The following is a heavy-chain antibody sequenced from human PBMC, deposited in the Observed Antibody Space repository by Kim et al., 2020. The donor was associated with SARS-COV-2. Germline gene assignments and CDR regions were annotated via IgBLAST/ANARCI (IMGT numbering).Heavy chain of an antibody. CDR2: IYYSGST. J-gene: IGHJ6*02. Sequence: SETLSLTCTVSGGSISSSSYYWGWIRQPPGKGLEWIGSIYYSGSTYYNPSLKSRVTISVDTSKNQFSLKLSSVTAADTAVYYCARRGGGKPGIAAAGTFPPNFYYYYGMDVWGQGTTVTVSS. D-gene: IGHD6-13*01. CDR3: ARRGGGKPGIAAAGTFPPNFYYYYGMDV. V-gene: IGHV4-39*01. CDR1: GGSISSSSYY.